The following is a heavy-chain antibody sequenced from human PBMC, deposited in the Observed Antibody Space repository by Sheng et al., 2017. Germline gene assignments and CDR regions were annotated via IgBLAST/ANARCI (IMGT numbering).Heavy chain of an antibody. CDR3: ARLAGRSDWTSNFDY. CDR1: GDSISDYY. J-gene: IGHJ4*02. D-gene: IGHD1-1*01. Sequence: QVQLQESGPGLVKPSETLSLTCTVSGDSISDYYWNWIRQPPGKGLEWIGYIYYTGSTNYNPSLKSRVTISVDTSKNQFSLKLTSVTAADTAVYYCARLAGRSDWTSNFDYWGQGTLVTVSS. CDR2: IYYTGST. V-gene: IGHV4-59*01.